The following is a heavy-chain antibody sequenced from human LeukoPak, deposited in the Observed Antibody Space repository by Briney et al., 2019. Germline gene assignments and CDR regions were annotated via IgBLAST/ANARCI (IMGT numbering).Heavy chain of an antibody. V-gene: IGHV4-39*01. J-gene: IGHJ4*02. CDR2: IYYSGST. Sequence: SETLSLTCTVSGGSISSSSYYWGWIRQPPGKGLEWIGSIYYSGSTYYNPSLKSRVTISVDTSKNQFSLKLSSVTAADTAVYYCARRGRFYDYVWGSYRLGPIDYWGQGTLVTVSS. CDR3: ARRGRFYDYVWGSYRLGPIDY. D-gene: IGHD3-16*02. CDR1: GGSISSSSYY.